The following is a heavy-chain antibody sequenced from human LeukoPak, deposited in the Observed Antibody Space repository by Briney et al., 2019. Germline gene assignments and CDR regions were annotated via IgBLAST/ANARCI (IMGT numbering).Heavy chain of an antibody. D-gene: IGHD6-13*01. CDR1: GGSFSGYY. CDR3: ARSWYSAFDI. V-gene: IGHV4-34*01. J-gene: IGHJ3*02. Sequence: SETLSLTCAVYGGSFSGYYWSWIRQPPGKGLEWIGEINHSGSTNYNPSLKSRVTISVDTSKNQCSLKLSSVTAAGTAVYYCARSWYSAFDIWGQGTMVTVSS. CDR2: INHSGST.